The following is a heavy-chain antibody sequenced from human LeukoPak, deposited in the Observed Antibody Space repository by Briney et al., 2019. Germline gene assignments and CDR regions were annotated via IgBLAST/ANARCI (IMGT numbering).Heavy chain of an antibody. CDR2: IKTKAEGGTT. CDR3: TTSVYNFFDY. J-gene: IGHJ4*02. CDR1: GFTFTNAW. D-gene: IGHD1-20*01. Sequence: PGGSLRLSCAASGFTFTNAWLSWVRQAPGKGLEWVGRIKTKAEGGTTDYAAPMKGRFSISRDDSKITLYLQMNSLKTEDTAVYYCTTSVYNFFDYWGQGILVTVSS. V-gene: IGHV3-15*01.